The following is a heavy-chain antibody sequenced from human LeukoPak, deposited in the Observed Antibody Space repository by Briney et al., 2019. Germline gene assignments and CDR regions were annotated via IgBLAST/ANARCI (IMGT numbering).Heavy chain of an antibody. CDR1: GYTFTGYY. J-gene: IGHJ3*02. CDR2: INPNSGGT. Sequence: ASVKVSCKASGYTFTGYYMHWVRQAPGQGLEWMGWINPNSGGTNYAQKFQGRVTMTRDTSISTAYMELSRLRSDDTAVYYCARPRGVTAILSHLDAFDIWGQGTMVTVSS. V-gene: IGHV1-2*02. D-gene: IGHD2-21*02. CDR3: ARPRGVTAILSHLDAFDI.